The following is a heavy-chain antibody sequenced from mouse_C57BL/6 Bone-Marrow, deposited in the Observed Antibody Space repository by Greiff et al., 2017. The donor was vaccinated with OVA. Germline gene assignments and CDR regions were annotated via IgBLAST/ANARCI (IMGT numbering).Heavy chain of an antibody. D-gene: IGHD1-1*01. CDR1: GFTFSSYA. Sequence: EVMLVESGEGLVKPGGSLKLSCAASGFTFSSYAMSWVRQTPEKRLEWVAYISSGGDYIYYADTVKGRFTISRDTARNTLYLQMSSLKSEDTAMYYCTRGIYYYGSSLYFDYWGQGTTLTVSS. CDR3: TRGIYYYGSSLYFDY. J-gene: IGHJ2*01. V-gene: IGHV5-9-1*02. CDR2: ISSGGDYI.